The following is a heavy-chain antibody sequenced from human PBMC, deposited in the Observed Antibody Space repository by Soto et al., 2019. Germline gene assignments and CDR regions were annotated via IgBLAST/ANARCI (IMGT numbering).Heavy chain of an antibody. Sequence: SETLSLTCTVSGGSISSYYWSWIRQPPGKGLEWIGYIYYSGSTNYNPSLKSRVTISVDTSKNQFSLKLSSVTAADTAVYYCARGPTYYDILTGLKYYHGMDVWGQGTTVTVSS. CDR3: ARGPTYYDILTGLKYYHGMDV. CDR2: IYYSGST. CDR1: GGSISSYY. D-gene: IGHD3-9*01. V-gene: IGHV4-59*01. J-gene: IGHJ6*02.